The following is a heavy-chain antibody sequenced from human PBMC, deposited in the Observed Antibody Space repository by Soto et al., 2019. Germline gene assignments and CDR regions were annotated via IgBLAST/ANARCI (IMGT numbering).Heavy chain of an antibody. CDR3: VRDDPGLGIDY. D-gene: IGHD1-26*01. V-gene: IGHV3-74*03. CDR2: INSEGTDT. Sequence: EVQLVESGGGLVQPGGSLRLSCAASGFTFSSYWMHWVLQVPGKGLMWVSHINSEGTDTTSADSVKGRFTISRDNAKNTLYLQMNSLRAEDTAVYYCVRDDPGLGIDYRGLGTLVTVSS. CDR1: GFTFSSYW. J-gene: IGHJ4*02.